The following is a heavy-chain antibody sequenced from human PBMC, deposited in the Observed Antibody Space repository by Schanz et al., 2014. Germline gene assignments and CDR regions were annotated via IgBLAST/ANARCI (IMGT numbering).Heavy chain of an antibody. CDR3: VVGDVGAHSYFYYGMEV. V-gene: IGHV4-34*08. CDR2: INHSGST. CDR1: GFTFSSYA. D-gene: IGHD3-16*01. J-gene: IGHJ6*02. Sequence: VQLLESGGGLVQPGGSLRLSCAASGFTFSSYAMSWVRQAPGKGLEWIGEINHSGSTNYNPSLQGRVTISGDTSKKEVSLTLRSMTAADTAVYYCVVGDVGAHSYFYYGMEVWGQGTTVTVSS.